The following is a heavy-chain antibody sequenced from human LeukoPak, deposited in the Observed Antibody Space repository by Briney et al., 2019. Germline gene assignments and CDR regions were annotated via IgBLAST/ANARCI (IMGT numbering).Heavy chain of an antibody. Sequence: SVKVSXKASGFTFTSSAMQWVRQARGQRLEWIGWIVVGSGNTNYAQKFQERVTITRDMSTSTAYMELSSLRSEDTAVYYCAALPTTVTRPDNWFDPWGQGTLVTVSS. CDR1: GFTFTSSA. D-gene: IGHD4-17*01. CDR2: IVVGSGNT. CDR3: AALPTTVTRPDNWFDP. V-gene: IGHV1-58*02. J-gene: IGHJ5*02.